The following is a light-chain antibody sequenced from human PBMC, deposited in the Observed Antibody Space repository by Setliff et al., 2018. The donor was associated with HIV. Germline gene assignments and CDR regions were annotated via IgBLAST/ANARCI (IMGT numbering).Light chain of an antibody. V-gene: IGLV2-14*03. CDR3: SSWTGSSTLM. J-gene: IGLJ1*01. Sequence: QSVLTQPASVSGSPGQSITISCTGSNNDIGDYNYVSWYQQHPVNTPKLIIYDVTNRPSGVSDRFSASKSGNTASLTISGLQADDEADYYCSSWTGSSTLMFGTGTRAPS. CDR1: NNDIGDYNY. CDR2: DVT.